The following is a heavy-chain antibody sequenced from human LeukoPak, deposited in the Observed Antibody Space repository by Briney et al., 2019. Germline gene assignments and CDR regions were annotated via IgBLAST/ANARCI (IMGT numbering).Heavy chain of an antibody. CDR3: AREGYSSGLYYFDY. Sequence: QSGGSLRLSCAASGFTFNTYTMNWVRQAPGKGLEWVSYISGSSGIIDYADSVRGRFTISRDNAKNTLYLQMNSLRAEDTAVYYCAREGYSSGLYYFDYWGQGTLVTVSS. CDR1: GFTFNTYT. V-gene: IGHV3-48*04. J-gene: IGHJ4*02. D-gene: IGHD6-19*01. CDR2: ISGSSGII.